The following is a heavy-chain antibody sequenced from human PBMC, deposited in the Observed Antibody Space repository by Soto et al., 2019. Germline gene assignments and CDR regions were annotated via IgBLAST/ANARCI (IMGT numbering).Heavy chain of an antibody. CDR1: GGTFSSYA. J-gene: IGHJ6*02. CDR2: IIPIFGTA. V-gene: IGHV1-69*06. CDR3: ARVMQSIVVVPAAARNYYYYGMDV. D-gene: IGHD2-2*01. Sequence: SVKVSCKASGGTFSSYAISWVRQAPGQGLEWMGGIIPIFGTANYAQKFQGRVTITADKSTSTAYMELSSLRSEDTAVYYCARVMQSIVVVPAAARNYYYYGMDVWGQGTTVTVSS.